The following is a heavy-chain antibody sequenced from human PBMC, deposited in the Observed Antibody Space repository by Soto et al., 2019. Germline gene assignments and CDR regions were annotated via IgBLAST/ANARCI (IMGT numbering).Heavy chain of an antibody. V-gene: IGHV5-51*03. CDR2: IYPDDSDT. J-gene: IGHJ4*02. Sequence: EVQLVQSGEEVKKAGESLKISCKGSGYSFTSYWIAWMRQMPGKGLEYMGIIYPDDSDTRYSPSFQGQVTISADKSISTAYLQWSSLKASDTAMYYCARLAVVTAPLDFWGQATLVIVSS. CDR3: ARLAVVTAPLDF. CDR1: GYSFTSYW. D-gene: IGHD2-21*02.